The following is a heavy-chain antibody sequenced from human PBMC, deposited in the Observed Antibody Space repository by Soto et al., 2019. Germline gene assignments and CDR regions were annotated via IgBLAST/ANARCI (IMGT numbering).Heavy chain of an antibody. V-gene: IGHV4-30-2*01. Sequence: QMQLQESGPGLVKPSQTLSLTCTVSGDSITSGGYSWNWIRQTPGKGLEWLGNIYHPETTYYNPSITSRVTISLDRSKNHFSLNLTSMTAADTAVYYCTTASYDYVRGTFRPVDFWGQGTLVAVSA. CDR2: IYHPETT. CDR3: TTASYDYVRGTFRPVDF. J-gene: IGHJ4*02. D-gene: IGHD3-16*02. CDR1: GDSITSGGYS.